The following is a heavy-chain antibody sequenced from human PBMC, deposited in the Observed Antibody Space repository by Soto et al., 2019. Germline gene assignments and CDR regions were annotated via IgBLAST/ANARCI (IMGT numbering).Heavy chain of an antibody. D-gene: IGHD1-1*01. Sequence: SVKVSCKASGGTFSSYAISWVRQAPGQGLEWMGGIIPIFGTANYAQKFQGRVTITADESTSTAYMELSSLRSEDTAVYYCARGRNWKGQRDYYYCGMDVWGQRTTVTVSS. J-gene: IGHJ6*02. CDR2: IIPIFGTA. V-gene: IGHV1-69*13. CDR3: ARGRNWKGQRDYYYCGMDV. CDR1: GGTFSSYA.